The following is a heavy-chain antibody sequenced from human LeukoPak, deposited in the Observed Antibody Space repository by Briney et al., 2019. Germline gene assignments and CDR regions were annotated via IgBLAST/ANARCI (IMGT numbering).Heavy chain of an antibody. J-gene: IGHJ4*02. CDR2: INPKSGGT. V-gene: IGHV1-2*02. CDR1: GNTFTDYY. CDR3: ARDMHIVVTGRDY. D-gene: IGHD6-19*01. Sequence: ASVKVSCKTSGNTFTDYYIHWVRQAPGQGLEWMGWINPKSGGTNYAQKSQGRVTMTRDTSISTAYMELSRLRSDDTAMYYCARDMHIVVTGRDYWGQGTLVTVSS.